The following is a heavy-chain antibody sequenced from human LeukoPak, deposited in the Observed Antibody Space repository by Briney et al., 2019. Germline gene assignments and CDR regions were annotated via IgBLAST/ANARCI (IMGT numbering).Heavy chain of an antibody. Sequence: QPGGSLRLSCAASGFTFNSYGMHWVRQAPGKGLEWVSGISDSGGSRFYADSVKGRFTISRDNSKNTMYLQMNSLRAEDTALYYCAKDSPWKYYDSTGFSGYWGQGTLVTVSS. CDR1: GFTFNSYG. J-gene: IGHJ4*02. D-gene: IGHD3-3*01. CDR3: AKDSPWKYYDSTGFSGY. CDR2: ISDSGGSR. V-gene: IGHV3-23*01.